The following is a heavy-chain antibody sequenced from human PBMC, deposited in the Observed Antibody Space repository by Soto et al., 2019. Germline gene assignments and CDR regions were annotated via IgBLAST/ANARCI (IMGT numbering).Heavy chain of an antibody. CDR2: INHSGST. D-gene: IGHD3-10*01. J-gene: IGHJ6*03. Sequence: PSETLSLTCAVYGGSFSGYYWIWIRQPPGKGLEWIGEINHSGSTNYNPSLKSRVTISVDTSKNQFSLKLSSVTAADTAVYYCARLVGFGELLDSYYYYMDVCGKGTTVTVSS. CDR3: ARLVGFGELLDSYYYYMDV. CDR1: GGSFSGYY. V-gene: IGHV4-34*01.